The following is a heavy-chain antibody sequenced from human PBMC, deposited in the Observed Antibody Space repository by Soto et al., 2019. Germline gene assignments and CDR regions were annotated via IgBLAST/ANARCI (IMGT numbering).Heavy chain of an antibody. V-gene: IGHV1-2*02. CDR3: ARDVGYCSGGSCYRYYYGMDV. CDR2: INPNSGGT. CDR1: GYTFTGYY. J-gene: IGHJ6*02. D-gene: IGHD2-15*01. Sequence: ASVKVSCKASGYTFTGYYMHWVRQAPGQGLEWMGWINPNSGGTNYAQKFQGRVTMTRDTSISTAYMELSRLRSDDTAVHYCARDVGYCSGGSCYRYYYGMDVWGQGTTVTVSS.